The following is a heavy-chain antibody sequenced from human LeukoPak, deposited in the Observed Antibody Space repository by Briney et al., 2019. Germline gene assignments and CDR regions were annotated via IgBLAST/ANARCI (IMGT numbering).Heavy chain of an antibody. V-gene: IGHV1-18*01. D-gene: IGHD4-17*01. J-gene: IGHJ4*02. CDR2: ISAYNGNT. CDR1: GYSFTSYG. Sequence: ASLKVSCKASGYSFTSYGINWVRQAPGQGLEWMGWISAYNGNTNYAQKLQGRVTMTIDTSTSTAYMELRSLRSDDTALYYCARDEVHGDRDFDYWGQGTLVTVSS. CDR3: ARDEVHGDRDFDY.